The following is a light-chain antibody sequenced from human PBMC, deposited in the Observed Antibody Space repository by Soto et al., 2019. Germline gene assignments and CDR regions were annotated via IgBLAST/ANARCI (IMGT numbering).Light chain of an antibody. CDR3: CSYAGNFYA. CDR1: SSDVGGYNY. CDR2: DVS. V-gene: IGLV2-11*01. J-gene: IGLJ1*01. Sequence: QSALTQPRSMSGSPGQSVTISCTGTSSDVGGYNYVSWYQQHPDKAPKVMIYDVSKRPSGVPDRFSGSKSGNTASLTISGLQAEDEADYHCCSYAGNFYAFGTGTKVTVL.